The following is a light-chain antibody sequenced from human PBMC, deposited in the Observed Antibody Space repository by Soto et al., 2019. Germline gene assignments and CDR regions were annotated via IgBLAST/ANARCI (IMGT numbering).Light chain of an antibody. V-gene: IGKV1-12*02. CDR1: QDINTW. CDR3: QQANSFPFT. CDR2: AAS. J-gene: IGKJ4*01. Sequence: DIQMTQSPSSVSASVGDRVTITCRASQDINTWLAWYQQKPGKAPNLLIYAASSLQSGVPSRFSGRGSVTDFTLTISSLQPEDFATYYCQQANSFPFTFGGGTKVDLK.